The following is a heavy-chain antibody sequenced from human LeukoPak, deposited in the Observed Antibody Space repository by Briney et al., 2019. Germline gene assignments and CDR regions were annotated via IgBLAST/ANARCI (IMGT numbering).Heavy chain of an antibody. J-gene: IGHJ4*02. Sequence: AESLQISCTASGYSSTRSWIGWTRHMPARGLEWMGSIVPSDSETRYTPSFQGPVTMSVDKSLTPAYRQWSSLNASAPAMHYGARRAAMGRSGDYWGQGTLVTASS. D-gene: IGHD2-2*01. V-gene: IGHV5-51*01. CDR2: IVPSDSET. CDR1: GYSSTRSW. CDR3: ARRAAMGRSGDY.